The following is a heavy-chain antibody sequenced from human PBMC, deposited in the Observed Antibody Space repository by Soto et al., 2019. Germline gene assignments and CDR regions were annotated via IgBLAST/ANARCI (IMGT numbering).Heavy chain of an antibody. CDR3: ARDKITGLFDY. V-gene: IGHV4-34*01. Sequence: SETLSLTCAVYGGSFSGYYWTWIRQPPGTGLEWIGEIHHSGSTNYNPSLKSRVTISVDTSKNQFSLKLTSVTAADTAVYYCARDKITGLFDYWGQGTLVTVSS. CDR2: IHHSGST. CDR1: GGSFSGYY. J-gene: IGHJ4*02. D-gene: IGHD2-8*02.